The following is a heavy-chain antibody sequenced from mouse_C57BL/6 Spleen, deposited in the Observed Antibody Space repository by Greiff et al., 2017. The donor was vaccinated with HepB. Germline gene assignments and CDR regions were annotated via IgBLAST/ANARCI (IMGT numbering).Heavy chain of an antibody. V-gene: IGHV1-53*01. D-gene: IGHD1-1*01. Sequence: QVQLQQPGTELVKPGASVKLSCKASGYTFTSYWMHWVKQRPGQGLEWIGNINPSNGGTNYNEKFKSKATLTVDKSSSTAYMQLSSLTSEDSAVYYCAREEGIITTGLYAMDYWGQGTSVTVSS. CDR3: AREEGIITTGLYAMDY. CDR1: GYTFTSYW. J-gene: IGHJ4*01. CDR2: INPSNGGT.